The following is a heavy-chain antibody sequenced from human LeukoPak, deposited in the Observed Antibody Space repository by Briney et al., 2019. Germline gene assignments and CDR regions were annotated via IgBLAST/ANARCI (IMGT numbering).Heavy chain of an antibody. D-gene: IGHD6-13*01. CDR2: ISSSGTTI. CDR3: AKDSGYSSSWFDY. J-gene: IGHJ4*02. Sequence: GGSLRLSCAASGFTFSDYYMSWIRQAPGKGLEWVSYISSSGTTIYYADSVKGRFTISRDNSKNTLYLQMNSLRAEDTAVYYCAKDSGYSSSWFDYWGQGTLVTVSS. V-gene: IGHV3-11*01. CDR1: GFTFSDYY.